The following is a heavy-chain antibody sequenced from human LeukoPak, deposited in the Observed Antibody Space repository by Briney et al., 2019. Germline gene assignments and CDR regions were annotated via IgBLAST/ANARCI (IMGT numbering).Heavy chain of an antibody. V-gene: IGHV3-23*01. D-gene: IGHD3-22*01. J-gene: IGHJ4*02. CDR1: GFSFSGYA. Sequence: GGSLRLSCAASGFSFSGYAISWVRQAPGKGLEWVSSISGSGSHTYHADSVKGRFTISRDNSKNTLYLQMNSLRAEDTAVYYCAKDISGYYRPFDYWGQGTLVTVSS. CDR2: ISGSGSHT. CDR3: AKDISGYYRPFDY.